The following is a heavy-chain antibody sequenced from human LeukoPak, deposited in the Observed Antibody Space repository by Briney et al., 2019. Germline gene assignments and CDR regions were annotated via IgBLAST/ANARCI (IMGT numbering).Heavy chain of an antibody. V-gene: IGHV4-34*01. CDR3: ARGRNTCGSSWYGGSNWFDP. Sequence: SETLSLTCAVYGGSFSGYYWSWIRQPPGKGLEWIGEINHSGSTNYNPSLKSRVTISVDTSKNQFSLKLSSVTAADTAVYYCARGRNTCGSSWYGGSNWFDPWGQGTLVTVSS. J-gene: IGHJ5*02. CDR1: GGSFSGYY. CDR2: INHSGST. D-gene: IGHD6-13*01.